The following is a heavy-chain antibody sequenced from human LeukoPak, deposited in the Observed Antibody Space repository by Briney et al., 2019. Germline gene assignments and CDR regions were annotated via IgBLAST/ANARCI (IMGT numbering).Heavy chain of an antibody. CDR1: GGTFSSYA. Sequence: ASVKVSCKASGGTFSSYAISWVRQAPGQGLEWMGRIIPILGIANYAQKFQGRVTITADKSTSTAYMELSSLRSEDTAVYYCARGETIFGSQTSPTFDPWGQGTLVTVSS. CDR3: ARGETIFGSQTSPTFDP. CDR2: IIPILGIA. D-gene: IGHD3-3*01. V-gene: IGHV1-69*04. J-gene: IGHJ5*02.